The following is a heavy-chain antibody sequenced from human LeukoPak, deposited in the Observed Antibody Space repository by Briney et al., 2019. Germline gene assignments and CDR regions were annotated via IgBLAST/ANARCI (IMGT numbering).Heavy chain of an antibody. V-gene: IGHV1-3*01. J-gene: IGHJ3*01. CDR3: ARDQYYDSSGYYLDAFDV. D-gene: IGHD3-22*01. CDR2: INAGNSNT. CDR1: GYIFSGSA. Sequence: ASVKVSCKASGYIFSGSAMHWVRQAPGQRLEWMGWINAGNSNTKYSQKFQDRVTITRDTSASTAYMELSSLRSEDTAVYYCARDQYYDSSGYYLDAFDVWGQGTMVTVSS.